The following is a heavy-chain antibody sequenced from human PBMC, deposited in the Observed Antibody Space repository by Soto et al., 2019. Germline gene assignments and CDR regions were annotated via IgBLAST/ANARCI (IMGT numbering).Heavy chain of an antibody. CDR1: GFTFSDYY. J-gene: IGHJ6*02. V-gene: IGHV3-11*01. CDR3: ARDRGVDTPPRNYYYAYGMDV. CDR2: ISSSGNTI. D-gene: IGHD3-10*01. Sequence: QVQLVESGGGLVKPGGSLRLSCAASGFTFSDYYMSWIRQAPGKGLEWVSYISSSGNTIYYADSVKGRFTISRDNARNSLYLQMNSMRAEDTAVYYCARDRGVDTPPRNYYYAYGMDVWGQGTKVTVSS.